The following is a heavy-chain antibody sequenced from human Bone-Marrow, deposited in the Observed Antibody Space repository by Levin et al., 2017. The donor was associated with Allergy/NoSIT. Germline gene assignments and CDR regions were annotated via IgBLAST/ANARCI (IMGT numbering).Heavy chain of an antibody. J-gene: IGHJ6*02. CDR3: VRGGPDYYHYGLDF. V-gene: IGHV3-13*01. CDR1: GFTFSLYD. CDR2: IGTASDT. Sequence: GGSLRLSCAVSGFTFSLYDMHWVRQETGKGLEWISGIGTASDTYYIESVRGRFTIYRDNGENSLYLLMNSLRPEDTAVYYCVRGGPDYYHYGLDFWGQGTTVTVSS.